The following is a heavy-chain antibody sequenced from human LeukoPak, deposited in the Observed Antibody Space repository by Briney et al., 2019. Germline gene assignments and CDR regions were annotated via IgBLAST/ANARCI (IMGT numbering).Heavy chain of an antibody. D-gene: IGHD2/OR15-2a*01. CDR1: GFTFSNAW. CDR2: ISGSGDIT. CDR3: AKSLGGDYLSDFDY. J-gene: IGHJ4*02. V-gene: IGHV3-23*01. Sequence: SGGSLRLSCAVSGFTFSNAWMSWVRQAPGQGLEWVSVISGSGDITYYTDSVKGRFTISRDNSKNTLFLQMNGLRAEDTAVYFCAKSLGGDYLSDFDYWGQGTPVTVSS.